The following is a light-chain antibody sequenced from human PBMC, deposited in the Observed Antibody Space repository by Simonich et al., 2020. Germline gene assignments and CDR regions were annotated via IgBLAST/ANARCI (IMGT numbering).Light chain of an antibody. V-gene: IGKV4-1*01. CDR2: WSC. CDR3: QQYYSTPPT. Sequence: DIVMTQSPDSLAVSLGERATINCNSSQSVLYSSNNKNNLAWYQQKPGQPPKLLISWSCTRQSGVPDRFRGRGSGTDFTLTISSLQAEDVAVYYCQQYYSTPPTFGQGTKVEIK. CDR1: QSVLYSSNNKNN. J-gene: IGKJ1*01.